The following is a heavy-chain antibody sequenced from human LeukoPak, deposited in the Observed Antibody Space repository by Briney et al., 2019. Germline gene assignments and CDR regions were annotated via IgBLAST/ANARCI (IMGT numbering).Heavy chain of an antibody. D-gene: IGHD2-21*02. CDR2: LGTSGKT. J-gene: IGHJ6*02. CDR1: GFTFSNAW. CDR3: VKDRPGDTCMPLDA. V-gene: IGHV3-53*01. Sequence: GGSLRLSCAASGFTFSNAWMSWIRQAPGKGLEWVSGLGTSGKTYYADAVKGRFSISRDTSKGTVSLQMDSMRAEDTAIYYCVKDRPGDTCMPLDAWGQGTTVTV.